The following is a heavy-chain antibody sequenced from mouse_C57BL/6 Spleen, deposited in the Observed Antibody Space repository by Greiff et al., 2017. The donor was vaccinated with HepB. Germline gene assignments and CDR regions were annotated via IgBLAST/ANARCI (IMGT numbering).Heavy chain of an antibody. Sequence: DVMLVESGEGLVKPGGSLKLSCAASGFTFSSYAMSWVRQTPEKRLEWVAYISSGGDYIYYADNVKGRFTISRDNARNTLYLQMSSLKSEDTAMYYCTRDGNYWYFDVWGTGTTVTVSS. J-gene: IGHJ1*03. D-gene: IGHD2-1*01. CDR3: TRDGNYWYFDV. CDR1: GFTFSSYA. V-gene: IGHV5-9-1*02. CDR2: ISSGGDYI.